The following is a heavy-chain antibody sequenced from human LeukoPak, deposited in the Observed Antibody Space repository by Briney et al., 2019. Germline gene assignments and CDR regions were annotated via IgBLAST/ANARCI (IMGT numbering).Heavy chain of an antibody. J-gene: IGHJ4*02. V-gene: IGHV4-61*02. CDR1: GGSISSGSYY. D-gene: IGHD3-3*01. CDR2: IYTSGST. CDR3: ARAAKKLRFLEWFTSPFDY. Sequence: PSQTLSLTCTVSGGSISSGSYYWSWIRQPAGKGLEWIGRIYTSGSTNYNPSLKSRVTISVDTSKNQFSLKLSSVTAADTAVYYCARAAKKLRFLEWFTSPFDYWGQGTLVTVSS.